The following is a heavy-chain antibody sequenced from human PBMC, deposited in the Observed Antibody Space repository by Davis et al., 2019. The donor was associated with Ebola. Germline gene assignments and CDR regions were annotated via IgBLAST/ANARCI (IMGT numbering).Heavy chain of an antibody. J-gene: IGHJ6*04. CDR1: GFTFTKHA. CDR3: ARDFYLRHIVVVPAAKYYNYGMDV. Sequence: PGGSLRLSCAASGFTFTKHAMSWVRLAPGKGLEWVSGISGSGGITYHADSAKGRFTISRDNAKNSLYLQMNSLRAEDTAVYYCARDFYLRHIVVVPAAKYYNYGMDVWGKGTTVTVSS. V-gene: IGHV3-23*01. CDR2: ISGSGGIT. D-gene: IGHD2-2*01.